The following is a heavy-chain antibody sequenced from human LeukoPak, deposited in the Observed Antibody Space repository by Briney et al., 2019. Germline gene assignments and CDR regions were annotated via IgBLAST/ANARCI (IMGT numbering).Heavy chain of an antibody. CDR3: ARDLFSGSPGY. Sequence: SETLSLTCTVSGGSISSSSYYWGWIRQPPGKGLEWIGSIYYSGSTYCNPPLKSRVTISVDTSKNQFSLKLSSVTAADTAVYYCARDLFSGSPGYWGQGTLVTVSS. CDR2: IYYSGST. J-gene: IGHJ4*02. V-gene: IGHV4-39*07. D-gene: IGHD3-10*01. CDR1: GGSISSSSYY.